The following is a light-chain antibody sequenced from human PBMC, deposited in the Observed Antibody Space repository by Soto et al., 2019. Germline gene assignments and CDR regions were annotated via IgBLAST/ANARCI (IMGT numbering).Light chain of an antibody. CDR3: QQYGRFYVYS. Sequence: ESVLTQSPGTLSLSPGERATLSCRASQRVTNEYLAWYQQKPGQAPRILIYGASNRPAGIPERFIGSGSGTDFTLTIDRLEPEDFAVYYCQQYGRFYVYSFGQGTRLEI. CDR2: GAS. CDR1: QRVTNEY. V-gene: IGKV3-20*01. J-gene: IGKJ2*03.